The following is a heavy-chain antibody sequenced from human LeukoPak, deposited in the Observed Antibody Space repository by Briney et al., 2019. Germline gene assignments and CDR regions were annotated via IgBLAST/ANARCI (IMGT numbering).Heavy chain of an antibody. CDR1: GFTFSSYS. CDR2: ISSSSSYI. D-gene: IGHD3-10*01. V-gene: IGHV3-21*04. J-gene: IGHJ6*03. CDR3: AKDLRQLWFRDNYYYMDV. Sequence: NPGGSLRLSCAASGFTFSSYSMNWVRQAPGKGLEWVSSISSSSSYIYYADSVKGRFTISRDNAKDSLYLQMNSLRAEDTAVYYCAKDLRQLWFRDNYYYMDVWGKGTTVTVSS.